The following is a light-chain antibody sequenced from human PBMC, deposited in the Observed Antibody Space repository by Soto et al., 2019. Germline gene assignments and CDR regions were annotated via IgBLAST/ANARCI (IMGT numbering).Light chain of an antibody. CDR1: QSVSSN. V-gene: IGKV3-15*01. J-gene: IGKJ5*01. CDR3: QQYNNWLIT. CDR2: GAS. Sequence: EIVMTQSPATLSVSPGERATLSCRASQSVSSNLAWYQQKPGQAPRLLIYGASTRATGIPARFSGSGSGTEFTLTTSSLHSEDFAVYYCQQYNNWLITFGQGTRLEIK.